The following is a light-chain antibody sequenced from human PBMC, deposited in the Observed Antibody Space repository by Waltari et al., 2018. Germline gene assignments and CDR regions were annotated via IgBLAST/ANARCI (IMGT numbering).Light chain of an antibody. V-gene: IGKV3-15*01. CDR3: QQYNNWPLT. Sequence: EIVMTQSPATLSVSPGESATLSCRASQTVNSNLAWYQQNPGQAPNLLIYAASTRATGIPARFSGSGSGTEFTLTISSLQSEDFAVYYCQQYNNWPLTFGGGTKVEI. CDR2: AAS. J-gene: IGKJ4*01. CDR1: QTVNSN.